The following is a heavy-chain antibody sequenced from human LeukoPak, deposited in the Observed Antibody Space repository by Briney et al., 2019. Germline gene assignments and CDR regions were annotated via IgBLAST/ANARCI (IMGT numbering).Heavy chain of an antibody. Sequence: PSETLSLTCTVSGGSLRSHYWTWIRQPPGKGLEWIGYIYYNGLTISNPSLKSRLTISVDTSKNQFSLRLSSVTAADTAVYYCARAFPAGYSSSWHFDYWGQGTLVTVSS. J-gene: IGHJ4*02. CDR1: GGSLRSHY. CDR3: ARAFPAGYSSSWHFDY. V-gene: IGHV4-59*11. D-gene: IGHD6-13*01. CDR2: IYYNGLT.